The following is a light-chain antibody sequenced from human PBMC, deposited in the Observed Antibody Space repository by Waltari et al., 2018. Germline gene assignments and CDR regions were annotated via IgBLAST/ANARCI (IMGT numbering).Light chain of an antibody. CDR2: EGS. CDR3: CSYAGSSTYV. J-gene: IGLJ1*01. V-gene: IGLV2-23*01. Sequence: QSALTQPASVSGSPGQSITISCTGTSSAVGSNHLVSWYQQHPGKAPKLMIYEGSKRPSGVSNRFSGSKSGNTASLTISGLQAEDEADYYCCSYAGSSTYVFGTGTKVTVL. CDR1: SSAVGSNHL.